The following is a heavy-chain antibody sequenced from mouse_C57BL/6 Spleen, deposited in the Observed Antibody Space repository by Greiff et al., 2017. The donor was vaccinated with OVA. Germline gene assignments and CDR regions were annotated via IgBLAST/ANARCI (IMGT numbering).Heavy chain of an antibody. V-gene: IGHV1-82*01. CDR3: ARGGYGSSPYWYFDV. Sequence: VQLQQSGPELVKPGASVKISCKASGYAFSSSWMNWVKQRPGKGLEWIGRIYPGDGDPNYNGKFKGKATLNADKSSSTAYMQLSSLTSEDSAVYFCARGGYGSSPYWYFDVWGTGTTVTVSS. CDR1: GYAFSSSW. J-gene: IGHJ1*03. D-gene: IGHD1-1*01. CDR2: IYPGDGDP.